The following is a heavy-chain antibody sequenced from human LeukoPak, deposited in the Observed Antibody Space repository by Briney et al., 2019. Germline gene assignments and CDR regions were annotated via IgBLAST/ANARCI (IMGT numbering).Heavy chain of an antibody. V-gene: IGHV3-66*01. CDR2: IYSGGST. CDR3: ARESRVWYYGMDV. CDR1: GFTVSSNY. Sequence: PGGSLRLSCAASGFTVSSNYMSWVRQAPGKGLEWVSVIYSGGSTYYADSVKGRFTISRDNSKNTLYLQMNSLRAEDTAVYYCARESRVWYYGMDVWGQGTTVTVSS. J-gene: IGHJ6*02. D-gene: IGHD2-21*01.